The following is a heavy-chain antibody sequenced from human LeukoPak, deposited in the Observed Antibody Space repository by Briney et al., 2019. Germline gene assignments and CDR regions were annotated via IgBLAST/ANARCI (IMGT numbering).Heavy chain of an antibody. J-gene: IGHJ4*02. CDR1: GFTFSSYT. CDR2: ITTSDGNT. CDR3: AKAFSSSSGNY. V-gene: IGHV3-23*01. D-gene: IGHD6-6*01. Sequence: GGSLRLPCEASGFTFSSYTMSWVRQAPGKGLEWVSTITTSDGNTYYADSVKGRFTVSRDNSKNTLYLQMNSLRAEDTAVYYCAKAFSSSSGNYWGQGTLVTVSS.